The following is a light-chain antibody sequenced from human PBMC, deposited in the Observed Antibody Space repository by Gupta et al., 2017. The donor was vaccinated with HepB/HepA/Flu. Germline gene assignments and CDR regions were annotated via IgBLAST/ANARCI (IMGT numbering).Light chain of an antibody. J-gene: IGKJ4*01. CDR3: QQYYKPPPLT. V-gene: IGKV1-33*01. Sequence: DIQMTQSPSSLSASVGDRVTITCQASQDISNYLNWYQQKPGKAPKLLTYDASNLETGVPSRSTRTCYGKDFTFTISSRQPEDIAPYYCQQYYKPPPLTFGGGTKVEIK. CDR1: QDISNY. CDR2: DAS.